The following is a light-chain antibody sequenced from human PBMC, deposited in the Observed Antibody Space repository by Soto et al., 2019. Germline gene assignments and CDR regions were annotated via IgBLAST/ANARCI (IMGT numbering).Light chain of an antibody. V-gene: IGKV3-15*01. Sequence: EIVMTQSPATLSVSPGERATLSCRASQSVSSDLSGYQQKPGQAARRLIYAASTRATRAPARFSGSGSGTEFSITISSLQSEDFAVYFCEQYKNWPPWTFGQGTKVEIK. CDR3: EQYKNWPPWT. CDR2: AAS. CDR1: QSVSSD. J-gene: IGKJ1*01.